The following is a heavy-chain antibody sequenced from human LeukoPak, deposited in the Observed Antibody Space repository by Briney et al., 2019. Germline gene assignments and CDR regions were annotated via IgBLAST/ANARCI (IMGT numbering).Heavy chain of an antibody. CDR2: IYYSGST. V-gene: IGHV4-59*01. CDR1: GGSISSYY. CDR3: ARYSGYAINWFDP. J-gene: IGHJ5*02. D-gene: IGHD5-12*01. Sequence: TSETLSLTCTVSGGSISSYYWSWIRQPPGKGLEWIGYIYYSGSTNYNPSLKSRVTISVDTSKNQFSLKLSSVTAADTAVYYCARYSGYAINWFDPWGQGTLVIVSS.